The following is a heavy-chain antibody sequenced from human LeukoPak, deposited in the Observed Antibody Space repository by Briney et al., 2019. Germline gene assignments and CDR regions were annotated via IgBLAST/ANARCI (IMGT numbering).Heavy chain of an antibody. CDR2: ISYSGNT. CDR3: ARGNAN. Sequence: SETLSLTCTVSGGSINSYYWSWIRQPPGKGLEWIGYISYSGNTNYNPSLKSRVTISLDTSRKQFFLKLSSVTAADTAMYYCARGNANWGQGTLVTVSS. J-gene: IGHJ4*02. V-gene: IGHV4-59*01. CDR1: GGSINSYY.